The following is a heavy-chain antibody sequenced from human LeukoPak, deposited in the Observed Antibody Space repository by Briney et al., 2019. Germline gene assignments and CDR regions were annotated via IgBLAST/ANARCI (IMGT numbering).Heavy chain of an antibody. CDR2: ISSSSSYI. J-gene: IGHJ4*02. Sequence: GGSLRLSCAASGFTFSSYSMNWVRQAPGKGLEWVSSISSSSSYIYYADSVKGRFTISRDNAKNSLYLQVNSLRAEDAAVYYCARGYSYGNHFDYWGQGTLVTVSS. CDR3: ARGYSYGNHFDY. D-gene: IGHD5-18*01. CDR1: GFTFSSYS. V-gene: IGHV3-21*01.